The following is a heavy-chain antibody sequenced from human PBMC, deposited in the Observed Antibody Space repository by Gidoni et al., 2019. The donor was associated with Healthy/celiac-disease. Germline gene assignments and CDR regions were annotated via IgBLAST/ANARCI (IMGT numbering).Heavy chain of an antibody. CDR3: ATDSSGYYYVQYYYYGMDV. CDR2: ISYDGSNK. D-gene: IGHD3-22*01. J-gene: IGHJ6*02. Sequence: QVQLVESGGGVVQPGRSLRLSCAASGFTFSSYAMHWVRQAPGKGLEWVAVISYDGSNKYYADSVKGRFTISRDNSKNTLYLQMNSLRAEDTAVYYCATDSSGYYYVQYYYYGMDVWGQGTTVTVSS. CDR1: GFTFSSYA. V-gene: IGHV3-30-3*01.